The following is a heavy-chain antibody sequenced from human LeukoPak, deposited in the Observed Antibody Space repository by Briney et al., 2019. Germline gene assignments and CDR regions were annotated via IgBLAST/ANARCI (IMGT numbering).Heavy chain of an antibody. D-gene: IGHD3-22*01. CDR2: INPSGGST. CDR1: GYTFTSYY. V-gene: IGHV1-46*01. CDR3: ARDPLEYYYDSSGYFPWFDP. Sequence: ASVKVSCKASGYTFTSYYMHWVRQAPGQGLEWMGIINPSGGSTSYAQKFQGRVTMTRDTSTSTVYMELSSLRSEDTAVYYCARDPLEYYYDSSGYFPWFDPWGQGTLVTVSS. J-gene: IGHJ5*02.